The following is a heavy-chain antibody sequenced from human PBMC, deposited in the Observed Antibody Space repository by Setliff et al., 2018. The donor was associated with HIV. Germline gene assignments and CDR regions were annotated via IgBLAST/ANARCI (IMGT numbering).Heavy chain of an antibody. D-gene: IGHD3-3*01. CDR1: GGSISSGSYY. CDR2: VYYTGST. V-gene: IGHV4-61*10. J-gene: IGHJ6*03. CDR3: ARGRVTLNGVAAGHHYMDV. Sequence: PSETLSLTCTVSGGSISSGSYYWSWIRQPAGKGLEWIGSVYYTGSTNYNPSLESRVTMSVDTSKNQFSLRLMSLTAADTAIYYCARGRVTLNGVAAGHHYMDVWGKGNTVTVSS.